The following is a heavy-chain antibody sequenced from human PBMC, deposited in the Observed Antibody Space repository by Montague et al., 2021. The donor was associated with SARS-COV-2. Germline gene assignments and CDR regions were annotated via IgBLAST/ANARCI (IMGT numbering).Heavy chain of an antibody. Sequence: SETLSLTCTVSGGSISSYYWSRIRQPPGKGLEWIAYIHYSGRTNFNPSLRSRVTMSVDTSKSQFSLKLSSVTAADTAVYYCARGFDYWGQGTLVTVSS. J-gene: IGHJ4*02. CDR1: GGSISSYY. CDR3: ARGFDY. V-gene: IGHV4-59*01. CDR2: IHYSGRT.